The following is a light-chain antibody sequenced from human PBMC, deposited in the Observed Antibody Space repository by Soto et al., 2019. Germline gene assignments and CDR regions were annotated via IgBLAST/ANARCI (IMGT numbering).Light chain of an antibody. CDR1: SSDVGGYNY. CDR2: DVT. J-gene: IGLJ3*02. V-gene: IGLV2-11*01. Sequence: QSALTQPHSVSGSPGQSVTISCTGTSSDVGGYNYVSWYQQHPGKAPKLMIYDVTERPSGVPDRFSGSKSGRTASLTISGLQTEDEADYYCCSYAGSWSWVFGGGTKVTVL. CDR3: CSYAGSWSWV.